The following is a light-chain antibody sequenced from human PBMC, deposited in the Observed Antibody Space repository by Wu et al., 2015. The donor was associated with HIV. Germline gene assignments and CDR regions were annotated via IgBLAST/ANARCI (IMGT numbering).Light chain of an antibody. J-gene: IGKJ3*01. V-gene: IGKV1-5*03. CDR3: QQYNSYPYT. Sequence: VGDRVTITCRASQSISSWLAWYQQKPGKAPKLLIYKASSLESGVPSRFSGSGSGTEFTLTISSLQPDDFATYYCQQYNSYPYTFGPGTKVDIK. CDR1: QSISSW. CDR2: KAS.